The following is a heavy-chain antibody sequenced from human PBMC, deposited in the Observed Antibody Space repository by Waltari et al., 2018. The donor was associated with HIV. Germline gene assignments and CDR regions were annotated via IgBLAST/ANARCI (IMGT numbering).Heavy chain of an antibody. CDR1: GGSIRSGRYY. D-gene: IGHD3-22*01. CDR3: ARDSNDSSGYYIDGFDY. J-gene: IGHJ4*02. Sequence: QVQLQESGPGLVQPSQTLSLTCTVSGGSIRSGRYYWSWIRQPAGKGLEWIGRIYTSGSTNYNPSLKSRVTISVDTSKNQFSLKLSSVTAADTAVYYCARDSNDSSGYYIDGFDYWGQGTLVTVSS. V-gene: IGHV4-61*02. CDR2: IYTSGST.